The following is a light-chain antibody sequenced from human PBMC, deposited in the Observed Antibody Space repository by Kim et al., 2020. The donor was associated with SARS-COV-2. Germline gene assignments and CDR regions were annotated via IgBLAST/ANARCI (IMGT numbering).Light chain of an antibody. CDR3: GSYTYASTYV. CDR1: NNDVGGYNY. V-gene: IGLV2-14*03. Sequence: GQSVTISCTGTNNDVGGYNYVSWYQQRPGEAPKPIIYDVTSRPSGVSDRFSASKSANTASLTISGLQPEDEADYYCGSYTYASTYVFGTGTKVTVL. J-gene: IGLJ1*01. CDR2: DVT.